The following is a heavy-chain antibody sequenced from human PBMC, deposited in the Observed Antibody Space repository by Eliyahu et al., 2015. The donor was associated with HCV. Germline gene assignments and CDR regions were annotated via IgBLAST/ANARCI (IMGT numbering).Heavy chain of an antibody. CDR2: IYPGDSDT. CDR3: ARQKLYCSSTSCYLGSAFDI. V-gene: IGHV5-51*01. J-gene: IGHJ3*02. D-gene: IGHD2-2*01. Sequence: EVQLVQSGAEVKKPGESLKISCKGSGYSFTSYWIXWVRQMPGKGLEWMGIIYPGDSDTRYSPSFQGQVTISADKSISTAYLQWSSLKASDTAMYYCARQKLYCSSTSCYLGSAFDIWGQGTMVTVSS. CDR1: GYSFTSYW.